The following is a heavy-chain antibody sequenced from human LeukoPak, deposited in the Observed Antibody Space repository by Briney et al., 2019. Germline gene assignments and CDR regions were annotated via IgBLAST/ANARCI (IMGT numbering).Heavy chain of an antibody. D-gene: IGHD4-11*01. Sequence: GGSLRLSCAASGFTFSNSGMHWVRQTPGKGLEWEAFIRYDATYTDYADSVKGRFTISRDNSKSTLFLQMKSLRAEDTATYFCAKIAMTTVSSDHHWGQGTLVTVSS. CDR1: GFTFSNSG. CDR2: IRYDATYT. V-gene: IGHV3-30*02. J-gene: IGHJ1*01. CDR3: AKIAMTTVSSDHH.